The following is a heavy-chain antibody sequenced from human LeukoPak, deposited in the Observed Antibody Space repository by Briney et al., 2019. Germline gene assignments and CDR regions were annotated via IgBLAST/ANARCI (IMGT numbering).Heavy chain of an antibody. CDR2: IGTYGGDT. Sequence: ASVKVSCKATSRISWVRQAPGQGLEWMGWIGTYGGDTYYAQKFQGRITVTADTSTSTAYMELRSLRSDDTAVYYCARGPTRASEHGDYWGQGTLVTVSS. CDR1: TSR. CDR3: ARGPTRASEHGDY. V-gene: IGHV1-18*01. J-gene: IGHJ4*02. D-gene: IGHD1-26*01.